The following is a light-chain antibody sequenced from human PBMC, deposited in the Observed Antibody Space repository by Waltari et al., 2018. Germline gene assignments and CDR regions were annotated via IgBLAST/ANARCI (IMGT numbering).Light chain of an antibody. V-gene: IGKV3-20*01. CDR2: GAF. J-gene: IGKJ2*01. CDR1: QSVSSTY. CDR3: QHYGSSTYT. Sequence: EIVLTQSPGTLSLSPGAIATLSCRASQSVSSTYLAWYQQKPGQAPRLLIYGAFNRATGIPDRFSGSGSGTDLTLTISRLEPEDFAVYYCQHYGSSTYTFGQGTKLEIK.